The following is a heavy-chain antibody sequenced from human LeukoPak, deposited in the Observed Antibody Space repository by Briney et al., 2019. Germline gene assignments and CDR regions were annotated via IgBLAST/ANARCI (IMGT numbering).Heavy chain of an antibody. J-gene: IGHJ5*02. CDR3: ARVGTYYYDSSGYYYVEDWFDP. CDR2: ISAYNGNT. Sequence: ASVKVSCKASGYTFTSDGISWVRQAPGQGLEWMGWISAYNGNTNYAQNLQGRVTMTTDTSTSTAYMELRSLRSDDTAMYYCARVGTYYYDSSGYYYVEDWFDPWGQGTLVPVSS. D-gene: IGHD3-22*01. CDR1: GYTFTSDG. V-gene: IGHV1-18*01.